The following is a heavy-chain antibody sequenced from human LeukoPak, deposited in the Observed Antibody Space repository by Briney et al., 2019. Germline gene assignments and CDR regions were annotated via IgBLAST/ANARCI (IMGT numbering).Heavy chain of an antibody. D-gene: IGHD7-27*01. CDR3: ARVAGEAYYYYYMDV. J-gene: IGHJ6*03. CDR1: GGTFSSYA. CDR2: ISAYDGNT. Sequence: ASVTVSCKASGGTFSSYAISWVRQAPGQGLEWMGWISAYDGNTNYAQKLQGRVTMTTDTSTSTAYMELRSLRSDDTAVYYCARVAGEAYYYYYMDVWGKGTTVTVSS. V-gene: IGHV1-18*01.